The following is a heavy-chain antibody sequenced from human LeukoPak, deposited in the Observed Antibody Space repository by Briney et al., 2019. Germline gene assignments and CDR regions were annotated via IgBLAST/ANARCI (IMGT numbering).Heavy chain of an antibody. CDR2: ISYGETEK. D-gene: IGHD2-15*01. V-gene: IGHV3-33*06. J-gene: IGHJ4*02. CDR1: GFTFSNYG. CDR3: AKVHGWGRQLGYYFDY. Sequence: PGRSLRLSCEPHGFTFSNYGMHWVRQPPGKGLEWVAFISYGETEKQSADSVKGRFPIYRDDSKNPLFLQMTSLRDEDTAIYYCAKVHGWGRQLGYYFDYWGQGTLVTVSS.